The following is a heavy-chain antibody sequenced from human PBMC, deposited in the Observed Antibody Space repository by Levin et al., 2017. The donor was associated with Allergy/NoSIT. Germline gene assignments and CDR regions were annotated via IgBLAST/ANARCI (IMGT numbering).Heavy chain of an antibody. CDR3: AKEGKNNGPSDFDY. V-gene: IGHV3-23*01. D-gene: IGHD1/OR15-1a*01. Sequence: GGSLRLSCAASVCTCNFYFLRWVRQAPGKGLALFSAISGRDGRTYYAESAQDRFTISRSHSKNMLYLQMTSLRAEDTAAYYCAKEGKNNGPSDFDYWGQGTVVTVSS. CDR1: VCTCNFYF. J-gene: IGHJ4*02. CDR2: ISGRDGRT.